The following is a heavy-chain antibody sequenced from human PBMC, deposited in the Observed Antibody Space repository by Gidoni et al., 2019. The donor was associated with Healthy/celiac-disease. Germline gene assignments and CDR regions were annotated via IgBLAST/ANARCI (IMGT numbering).Heavy chain of an antibody. J-gene: IGHJ6*02. CDR3: ARDRRKWELPNYYYGMDV. Sequence: EVQLMESGGGLVKTGGSLRLSCAAAGFTFSSYSMNWVRQAPGKGLEWVSSISSSSSYIYYADSVKGRFTISRDNAKNSLYLQMNSLRAEDTAVYYCARDRRKWELPNYYYGMDVWGQGTTVTVSS. CDR2: ISSSSSYI. D-gene: IGHD1-26*01. V-gene: IGHV3-21*01. CDR1: GFTFSSYS.